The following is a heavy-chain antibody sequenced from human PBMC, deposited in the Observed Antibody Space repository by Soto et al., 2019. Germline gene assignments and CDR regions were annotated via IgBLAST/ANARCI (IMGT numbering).Heavy chain of an antibody. CDR3: ARGNLGDISSSYAALFDT. V-gene: IGHV1-3*01. CDR2: INAGNGNT. CDR1: GYTFTSYA. Sequence: ASVKVSCKASGYTFTSYAMHWVRQAPGQRLEWMGWINAGNGNTKYSQKFQGRVTITRDTSASTAYMELSSLRSDDTAVYYCARGNLGDISSSYAALFDTRAQRAALTSSS. D-gene: IGHD6-6*01. J-gene: IGHJ5*02.